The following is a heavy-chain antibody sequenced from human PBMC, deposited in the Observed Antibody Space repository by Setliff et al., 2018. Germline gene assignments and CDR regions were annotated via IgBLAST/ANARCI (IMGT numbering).Heavy chain of an antibody. D-gene: IGHD3-22*01. CDR3: VREGVDSRSSTDYRYYMDV. J-gene: IGHJ6*03. Sequence: SVKVSCKASGGTFSSYGISWVRQAPGQGLEWMGGTIPIFGTTNYAQKFQGRVTIITDESTSTAYMQPSSLRSEDTAVYYCVREGVDSRSSTDYRYYMDVWGKGTTVTVSS. CDR1: GGTFSSYG. V-gene: IGHV1-69*05. CDR2: TIPIFGTT.